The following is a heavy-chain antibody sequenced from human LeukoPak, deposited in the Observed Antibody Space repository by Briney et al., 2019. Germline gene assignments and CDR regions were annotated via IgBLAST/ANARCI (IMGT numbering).Heavy chain of an antibody. Sequence: PGGSLRLSCAASGLSITSYSMNRVRQAPGKGLEWVSHISSSSTTIDYADSVKGRFTISRDNAKNSLYLQMNSLRDEDTAVYYCARLTVVTATRSLDYWGQGTLVTVSS. D-gene: IGHD2-21*02. J-gene: IGHJ4*02. CDR3: ARLTVVTATRSLDY. CDR2: ISSSSTTI. CDR1: GLSITSYS. V-gene: IGHV3-48*02.